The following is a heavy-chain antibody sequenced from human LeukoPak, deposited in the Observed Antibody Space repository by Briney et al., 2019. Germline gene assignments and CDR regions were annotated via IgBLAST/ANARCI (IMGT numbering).Heavy chain of an antibody. CDR1: GFTFSNYW. J-gene: IGHJ4*02. Sequence: PGGSMRLSCAASGFTFSNYWMDWVRQVQGKGLVWVSRTNSDASTTLYADSVPGRFSVSRDNAKNTLYLQMSSLRAEDTAVYYCTRGLPNFSLFDYWGQGILVTVSS. D-gene: IGHD4/OR15-4a*01. V-gene: IGHV3-74*01. CDR3: TRGLPNFSLFDY. CDR2: TNSDASTT.